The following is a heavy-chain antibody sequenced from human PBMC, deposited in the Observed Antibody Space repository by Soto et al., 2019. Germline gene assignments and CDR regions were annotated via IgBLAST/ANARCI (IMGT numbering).Heavy chain of an antibody. CDR1: GGSISSGDYY. D-gene: IGHD3-22*01. CDR2: MYYSGGT. Sequence: SETLSLTCSVSGGSISSGDYYWGWIRQPPGKGLEWIGSMYYSGGTYYNPSLRSRVAISVDTSNNHFSLKLSSVTAADTAVYYCVRRSGSYDSSGYHDNWYFDLWGRGTLVTVSS. CDR3: VRRSGSYDSSGYHDNWYFDL. V-gene: IGHV4-39*02. J-gene: IGHJ2*01.